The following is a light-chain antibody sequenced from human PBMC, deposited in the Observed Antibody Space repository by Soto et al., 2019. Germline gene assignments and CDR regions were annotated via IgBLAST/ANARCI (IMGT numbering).Light chain of an antibody. J-gene: IGLJ2*01. CDR1: NSNIGAGFD. V-gene: IGLV1-40*01. CDR3: QSYDTSLSGSV. Sequence: QSVLTQPPSVSGAPGQRVTISCTGSNSNIGAGFDVHWYQQLPGTAPKLLIYGNTNRPSGVPDRFSGSKSGTSASLAISGLQVEDEADYYCQSYDTSLSGSVFGGGTKLTVL. CDR2: GNT.